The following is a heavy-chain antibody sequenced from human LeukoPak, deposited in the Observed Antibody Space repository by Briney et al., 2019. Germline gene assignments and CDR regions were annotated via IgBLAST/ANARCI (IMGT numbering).Heavy chain of an antibody. CDR3: AKGYSGYYAMYYFDY. CDR1: GFTISSYG. CDR2: ISGSGGST. Sequence: GGSLRLSCAASGFTISSYGMSWVRQAPGKGLEWVSAISGSGGSTYSSDSVKGRFTISRDNSRNTLYLQMNSLRVEDTAEYYCAKGYSGYYAMYYFDYWGQGTRVTVSS. J-gene: IGHJ4*02. D-gene: IGHD3-22*01. V-gene: IGHV3-23*01.